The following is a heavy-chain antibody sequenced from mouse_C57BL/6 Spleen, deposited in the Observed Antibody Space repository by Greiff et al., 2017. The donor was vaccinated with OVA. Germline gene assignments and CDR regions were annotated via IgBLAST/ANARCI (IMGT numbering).Heavy chain of an antibody. CDR1: GFTFSDYG. Sequence: EVKLVESGGGLVQPGGSLKLSCAASGFTFSDYGMAWVRQAPRKGPEWVAFISNLAYSIYYADTVTGRFTISRENAKNTLYLEMSSLRSEDAAMYYCAGQPGTGETWYFGCWGQGTTLTVSS. D-gene: IGHD4-1*01. V-gene: IGHV5-15*04. CDR2: ISNLAYSI. J-gene: IGHJ2*01. CDR3: AGQPGTGETWYFGC.